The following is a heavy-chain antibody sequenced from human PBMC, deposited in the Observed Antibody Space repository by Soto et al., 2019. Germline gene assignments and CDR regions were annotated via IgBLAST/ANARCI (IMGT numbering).Heavy chain of an antibody. J-gene: IGHJ6*02. D-gene: IGHD6-6*01. CDR3: ARQGMAARKYYSTSLDV. CDR1: GFTFRDYA. V-gene: IGHV3-30-3*01. CDR2: ISSDATNK. Sequence: QVQLVESGGGVVQPGRSLRLSCAASGFTFRDYAMHWVRQAPGKGLEWVTLISSDATNKYIADSVKGRFTISRDNSKNTLYLQMNSLRVADTGLYYCARQGMAARKYYSTSLDVWGQGTTVIV.